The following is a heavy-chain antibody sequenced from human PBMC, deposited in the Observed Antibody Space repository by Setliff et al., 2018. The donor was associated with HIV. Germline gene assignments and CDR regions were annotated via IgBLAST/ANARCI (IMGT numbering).Heavy chain of an antibody. CDR1: GYSFTSYW. V-gene: IGHV5-51*01. Sequence: GESLKISCKGSGYSFTSYWIGWVRQMPGKGLEWMGIIYPGDSDTRYSPSFQGQVTISADKSISTAYLQCSSLRASDTAMYYCARLGGICSGGSCTALAYTMDVWGQGTTVTVSS. J-gene: IGHJ6*02. D-gene: IGHD2-15*01. CDR2: IYPGDSDT. CDR3: ARLGGICSGGSCTALAYTMDV.